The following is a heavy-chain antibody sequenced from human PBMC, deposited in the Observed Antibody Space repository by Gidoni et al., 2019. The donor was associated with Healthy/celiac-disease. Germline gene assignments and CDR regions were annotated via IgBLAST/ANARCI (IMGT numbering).Heavy chain of an antibody. Sequence: EVQLVESGGGLVQPGGSLRLSCAASGFTFSSYAMHWVRQAPGKGLEYVSAISSNGGSTYYANSVKGRFTISRDNSKNTLYLQMGSLRAEDMAVYYCARGYYDLYWYFDLWGRGTLVTVSS. J-gene: IGHJ2*01. D-gene: IGHD3-22*01. CDR1: GFTFSSYA. CDR3: ARGYYDLYWYFDL. CDR2: ISSNGGST. V-gene: IGHV3-64*01.